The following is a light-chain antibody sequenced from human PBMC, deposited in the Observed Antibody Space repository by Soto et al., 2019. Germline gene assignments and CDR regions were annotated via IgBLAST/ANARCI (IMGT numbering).Light chain of an antibody. Sequence: QSALTQPPSASGSPGQSVTISCTGTSSDVGGYDYVSWYQQHPGKAPKLMIYEVSKRPSGVPDRFSGSKSGNTASLTVSGLQAEDEADYYCNSYAGSNPGVFGGGTQLTVL. CDR1: SSDVGGYDY. J-gene: IGLJ3*02. CDR3: NSYAGSNPGV. V-gene: IGLV2-8*01. CDR2: EVS.